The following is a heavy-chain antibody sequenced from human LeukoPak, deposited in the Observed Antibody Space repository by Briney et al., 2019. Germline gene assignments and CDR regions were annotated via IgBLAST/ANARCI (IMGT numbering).Heavy chain of an antibody. CDR3: ARGFSSIVPAARRRAGPYYFDY. Sequence: ASVKVSCKASGYTFTSYDINWVRQATGQGLEWMGWMNPNSGNTGYAQKFQGRVTMTRNTSISIAYMELSSLRSEDTAVYYCARGFSSIVPAARRRAGPYYFDYWGQGTLVTVSS. CDR2: MNPNSGNT. J-gene: IGHJ4*02. D-gene: IGHD2-2*01. CDR1: GYTFTSYD. V-gene: IGHV1-8*01.